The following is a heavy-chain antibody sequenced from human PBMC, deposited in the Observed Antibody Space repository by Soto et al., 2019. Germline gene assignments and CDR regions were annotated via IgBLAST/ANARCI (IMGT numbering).Heavy chain of an antibody. D-gene: IGHD6-19*01. CDR2: ISWDSGSI. Sequence: GGSLRLSCAASGFTFDDYAMHWVRQAPGKGLEWVSGISWDSGSIGYADSVKGRFTISRDNAKNSLYLQMNSLRAEDTALYYCAKDTDIAVAGGFDYWGQGTLVTVSS. V-gene: IGHV3-9*01. CDR3: AKDTDIAVAGGFDY. CDR1: GFTFDDYA. J-gene: IGHJ4*02.